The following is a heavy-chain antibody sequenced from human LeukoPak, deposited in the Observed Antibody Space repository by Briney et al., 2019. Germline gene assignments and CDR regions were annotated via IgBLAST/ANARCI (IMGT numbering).Heavy chain of an antibody. V-gene: IGHV4-39*07. Sequence: SETLSLTCTVSGGSISSSSYYWGWIRQPPGKGLEWIGSIYYSGSTYYNPSLKSRVTISVDTSKNQFSLKLSSVTAADTAVYYCASHHDSSGYYSLDYWGQGTLVTVSS. J-gene: IGHJ4*02. CDR2: IYYSGST. D-gene: IGHD3-22*01. CDR1: GGSISSSSYY. CDR3: ASHHDSSGYYSLDY.